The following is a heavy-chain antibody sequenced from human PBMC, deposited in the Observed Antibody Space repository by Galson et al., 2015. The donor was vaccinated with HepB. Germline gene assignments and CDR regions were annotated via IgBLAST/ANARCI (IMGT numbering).Heavy chain of an antibody. J-gene: IGHJ4*02. Sequence: SLSLSCAASGFTFSSYGMRWVRQAPGKGLEWVAVISYDGSNKYYADSVKGRFTISRDNSKNTLYLQMNSLRAEDTAVYYCAKDIGGHSTSHFDYWGQGTLVTVSS. CDR2: ISYDGSNK. CDR3: AKDIGGHSTSHFDY. CDR1: GFTFSSYG. D-gene: IGHD2-2*01. V-gene: IGHV3-30*18.